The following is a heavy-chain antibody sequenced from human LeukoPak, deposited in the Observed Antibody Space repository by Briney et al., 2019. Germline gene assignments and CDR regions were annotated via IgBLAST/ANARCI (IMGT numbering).Heavy chain of an antibody. Sequence: PSETLSLTCAVYGGSFSGYYWSWIRQPPGKGLEWIGEINHSGSTNYNPSLKSRVTISVDTSKNQFSLKLSSVTAADTAVYYCARIIFGVVIQTDYYYYYYMDVWGKGTTVTISS. D-gene: IGHD3-3*01. J-gene: IGHJ6*03. CDR2: INHSGST. CDR1: GGSFSGYY. V-gene: IGHV4-34*01. CDR3: ARIIFGVVIQTDYYYYYYMDV.